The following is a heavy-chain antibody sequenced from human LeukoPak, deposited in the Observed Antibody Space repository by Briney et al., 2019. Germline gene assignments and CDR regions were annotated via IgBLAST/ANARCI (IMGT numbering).Heavy chain of an antibody. CDR1: GFTFNNYG. V-gene: IGHV3-30*03. CDR2: ISSDGTQK. D-gene: IGHD5-24*01. J-gene: IGHJ6*02. CDR3: AESLGGYNTGDYYYYGMDV. Sequence: QPGGSLRLSCAASGFTFNNYGMHWVRQAPGKGLEWVAVISSDGTQKYYADSVKGRVTISRDDFKKTVYLQMNSLRGEDTAVYYCAESLGGYNTGDYYYYGMDVWGQGTTVSVSS.